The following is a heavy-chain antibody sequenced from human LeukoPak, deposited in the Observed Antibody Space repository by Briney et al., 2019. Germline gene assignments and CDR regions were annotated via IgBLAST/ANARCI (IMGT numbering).Heavy chain of an antibody. Sequence: PGGSLRLSCAASGFTFSSYNMDWVRQAPGKGLEWVSFIDSSSRYIYQADSVKGRFTISGDNAKSSVFLQMNSLRAEDTAVYHCARVGGHCTSTSCPPPDYWGQGTLVTVSS. J-gene: IGHJ4*02. CDR2: IDSSSRYI. V-gene: IGHV3-21*01. D-gene: IGHD2-2*01. CDR1: GFTFSSYN. CDR3: ARVGGHCTSTSCPPPDY.